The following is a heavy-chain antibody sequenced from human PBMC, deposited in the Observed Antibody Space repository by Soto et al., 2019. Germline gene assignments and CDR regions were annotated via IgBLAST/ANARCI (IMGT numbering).Heavy chain of an antibody. CDR3: ARGETQQQRDY. CDR2: IYHRGST. CDR1: GDSISSDKW. Sequence: QVQLQESGPRLVKPSGTLSLTCAVSGDSISSDKWWSWVRQPPGKGLESIGEIYHRGSTKYNPSLESRLIISVDRSKYQFSLKLYSVTAADTAVYYCARGETQQQRDYWGQGTLGTVSS. V-gene: IGHV4-4*02. J-gene: IGHJ4*02. D-gene: IGHD6-25*01.